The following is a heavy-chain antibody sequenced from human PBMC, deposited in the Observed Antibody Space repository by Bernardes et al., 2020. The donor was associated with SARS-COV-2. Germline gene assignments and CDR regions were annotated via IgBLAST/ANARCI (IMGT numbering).Heavy chain of an antibody. V-gene: IGHV3-53*01. J-gene: IGHJ1*01. CDR3: GRLSEPRGVVEYFQD. Sequence: GGSLSLSCKISGFAVSDTHMGWVRQAPGKGLEWVAVIYSGGATFHSDSVKGRFVISRDDSTNSLFLQMSGLRVDDTAMYYCGRLSEPRGVVEYFQDWGQGTLVTVSS. CDR2: IYSGGAT. D-gene: IGHD3-10*01. CDR1: GFAVSDTH.